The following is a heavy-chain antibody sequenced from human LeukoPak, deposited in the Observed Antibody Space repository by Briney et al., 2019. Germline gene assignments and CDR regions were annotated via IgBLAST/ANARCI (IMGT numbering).Heavy chain of an antibody. CDR3: ARVAIRDRRYAFDI. Sequence: SETLSLTCTVSGGSISSYYWSWIRQPAGKGLEWIGRIYTSGSTNYNPSLKSRVTISVDTSKNQFSLKLSSVTAADTAVYYCARVAIRDRRYAFDIWGQGTMVTVSS. CDR1: GGSISSYY. CDR2: IYTSGST. V-gene: IGHV4-4*07. J-gene: IGHJ3*02. D-gene: IGHD2-21*01.